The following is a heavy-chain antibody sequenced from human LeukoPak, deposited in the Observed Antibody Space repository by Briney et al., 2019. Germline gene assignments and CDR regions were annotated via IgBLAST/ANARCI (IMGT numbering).Heavy chain of an antibody. V-gene: IGHV1-69*06. CDR1: GGTFSSYA. CDR3: ARIYGYSSGWSQPPLYDY. D-gene: IGHD6-19*01. J-gene: IGHJ4*02. Sequence: SVKVSCKASGGTFSSYAISWVRQAPGQGLEWMGGIIPIFGTANYAQKFQGRVTITADKSTSTAYMELSSLRSEDTAVYYCARIYGYSSGWSQPPLYDYWGQGTLVTVSS. CDR2: IIPIFGTA.